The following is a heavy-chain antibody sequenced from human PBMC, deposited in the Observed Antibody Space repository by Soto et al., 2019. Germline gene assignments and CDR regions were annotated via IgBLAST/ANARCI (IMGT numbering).Heavy chain of an antibody. CDR1: GGSINSYH. CDR3: ARHISSGTNIATIRSFDP. Sequence: QVQLQESGPGLVKPSETLSLTCTVSGGSINSYHWSWIRQPPGKGLEWIGYIYYSGSTNYNPSLRSRITISADTSKNQFSLKLSSVTAADTAVYYCARHISSGTNIATIRSFDPWRQGTLVTVSS. V-gene: IGHV4-59*08. J-gene: IGHJ5*02. CDR2: IYYSGST. D-gene: IGHD1-7*01.